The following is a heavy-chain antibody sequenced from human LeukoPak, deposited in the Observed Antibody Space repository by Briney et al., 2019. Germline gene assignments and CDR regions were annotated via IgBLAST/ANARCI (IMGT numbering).Heavy chain of an antibody. V-gene: IGHV3-30*02. CDR1: GFPFSSYG. Sequence: GGSLSLPCAPSGFPFSSYGMHWVRQAPGKGLEWVAFIRYDGSNKYYADSVKGRFTISRDNSKNTLYLQMNSLRAEDTAVYYCAKVQRFGVDWFDPWGQGTLVTVSS. CDR3: AKVQRFGVDWFDP. J-gene: IGHJ5*02. D-gene: IGHD3-3*01. CDR2: IRYDGSNK.